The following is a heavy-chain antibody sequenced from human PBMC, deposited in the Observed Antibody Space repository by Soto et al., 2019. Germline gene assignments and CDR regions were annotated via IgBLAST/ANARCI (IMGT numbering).Heavy chain of an antibody. CDR3: ARHSNRNYGLYYFDF. Sequence: QVQLQESGPGLVKPSETLSLTCTVSGGSVSSYYWGWIRQPPGKALEWIGYIYYSGSTKYNPSLKSRVTMSVDTSNNQCSLSVSSVTAADTAVYYCARHSNRNYGLYYFDFCGLGAPVTVSS. J-gene: IGHJ4*02. CDR1: GGSVSSYY. V-gene: IGHV4-59*08. D-gene: IGHD4-4*01. CDR2: IYYSGST.